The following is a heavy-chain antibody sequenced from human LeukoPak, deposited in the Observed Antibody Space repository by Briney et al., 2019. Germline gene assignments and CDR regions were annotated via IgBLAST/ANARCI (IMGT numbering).Heavy chain of an antibody. CDR2: IIPIFGTA. Sequence: SVKVSCKASGGTFSSYAISWVRQAPGQGLEWMGGIIPIFGTAHYAQKFQGRVTITTDESTSTAYMELSSLRSEDTAVYYCARESRAGKQWLVLGRHWFDPWGQGTLVTVSS. D-gene: IGHD6-19*01. V-gene: IGHV1-69*05. J-gene: IGHJ5*02. CDR1: GGTFSSYA. CDR3: ARESRAGKQWLVLGRHWFDP.